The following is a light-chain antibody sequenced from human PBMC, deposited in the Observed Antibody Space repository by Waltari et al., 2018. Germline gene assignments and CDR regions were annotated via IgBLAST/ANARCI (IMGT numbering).Light chain of an antibody. CDR2: GAS. CDR1: QGISNA. J-gene: IGKJ2*01. Sequence: TCRASQGISNALAWYQQKTGKAPKLLLYGASRLESGVPPRFSGSGAGTDYTLTISSLQPDDFATYYCQQYYFTPYTFGQGTKLDIK. V-gene: IGKV1-NL1*01. CDR3: QQYYFTPYT.